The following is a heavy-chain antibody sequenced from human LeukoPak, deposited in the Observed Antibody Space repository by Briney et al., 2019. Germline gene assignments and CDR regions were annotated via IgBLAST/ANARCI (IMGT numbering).Heavy chain of an antibody. J-gene: IGHJ5*02. CDR3: AGDLGSQMTTISDWFDP. V-gene: IGHV4-38-2*02. CDR2: IYHSGST. CDR1: GYSISSGYY. Sequence: SETLSLTCTVSGYSISSGYYWGWIRQPPGKGLEWIGSIYHSGSTYYNPSLKSRVTISVDTSKKQFSLKLRSVTAADTAVYYCAGDLGSQMTTISDWFDPWGQGTLVTVSS. D-gene: IGHD1-1*01.